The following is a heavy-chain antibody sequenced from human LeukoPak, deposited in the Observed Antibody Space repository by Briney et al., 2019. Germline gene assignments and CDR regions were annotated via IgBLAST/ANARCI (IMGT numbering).Heavy chain of an antibody. D-gene: IGHD5-12*01. CDR1: GYTFTSYY. Sequence: ASVKVSCKASGYTFTSYYMHWVRQAPGQGLEWMGIINPSGGSTSYAQKFQGRVTMTRDTSTSTVYMELSRLRSDDTAVYYCARAGYSGYDSNWFDPWGQGTLVTVSS. CDR3: ARAGYSGYDSNWFDP. J-gene: IGHJ5*02. CDR2: INPSGGST. V-gene: IGHV1-46*01.